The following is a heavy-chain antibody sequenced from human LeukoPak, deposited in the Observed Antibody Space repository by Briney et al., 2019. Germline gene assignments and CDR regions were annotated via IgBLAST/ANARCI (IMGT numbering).Heavy chain of an antibody. CDR1: GFIFSSYW. CDR3: ARDPYPSYYDSSGYPGAHYFDY. CDR2: INSDGSTT. V-gene: IGHV3-74*01. D-gene: IGHD3-22*01. Sequence: PGGSLRLSCAASGFIFSSYWMHWVRQAPGKGLVWVSRINSDGSTTSYADSVKGRFPISRDNAKNTLYLQMNSLRAEDTAVYYCARDPYPSYYDSSGYPGAHYFDYWGQGTLVTVSS. J-gene: IGHJ4*02.